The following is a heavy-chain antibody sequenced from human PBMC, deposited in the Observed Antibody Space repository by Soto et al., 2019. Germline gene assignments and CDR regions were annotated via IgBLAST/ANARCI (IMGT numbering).Heavy chain of an antibody. CDR1: GYSFTSYW. CDR2: IYPGDSDT. V-gene: IGHV5-51*01. D-gene: IGHD6-19*01. Sequence: GESLKISCKGSGYSFTSYWIGCVRQMPGKGLEWMGIIYPGDSDTRYSPSFQGQVTISADKSISTAYLQCSSLKASDTAMYYCARKSVADWFDPWGQGTLVTVSS. J-gene: IGHJ5*02. CDR3: ARKSVADWFDP.